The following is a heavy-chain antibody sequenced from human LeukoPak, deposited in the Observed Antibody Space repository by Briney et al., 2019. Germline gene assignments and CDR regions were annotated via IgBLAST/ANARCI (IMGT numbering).Heavy chain of an antibody. V-gene: IGHV3-48*03. D-gene: IGHD3-9*01. J-gene: IGHJ4*02. CDR1: GFTFSSYE. Sequence: GGSLRLSCAASGFTFSSYEMNWVRQAPGKGLEWVSYISSSGSTIYYADSVKGRFTISRDKAKNSLYLQMNSLRAEDTAVYYCAREGLRYFDWSPALDYWGQGTLVTVSS. CDR2: ISSSGSTI. CDR3: AREGLRYFDWSPALDY.